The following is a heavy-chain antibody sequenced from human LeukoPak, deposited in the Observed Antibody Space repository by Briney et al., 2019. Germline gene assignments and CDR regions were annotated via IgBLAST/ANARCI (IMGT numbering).Heavy chain of an antibody. CDR3: ARAGGYSSGWYRS. CDR2: INHSGST. D-gene: IGHD6-19*01. CDR1: GGSFSGYY. Sequence: SETLSLTCAVYGGSFSGYYWSWIRQPPGKGLEWIGEINHSGSTNYNPSLKSRVTISVDTSKNQFSLKLSSVTAADTAVYYCARAGGYSSGWYRSWGQGTLVTVSS. V-gene: IGHV4-34*01. J-gene: IGHJ4*02.